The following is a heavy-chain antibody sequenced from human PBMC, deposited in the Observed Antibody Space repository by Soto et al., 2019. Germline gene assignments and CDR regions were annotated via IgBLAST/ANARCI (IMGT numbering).Heavy chain of an antibody. CDR1: GFTFSSYA. CDR3: ANGRYYLDSSGYFPY. V-gene: IGHV3-23*01. CDR2: ISGSGGST. J-gene: IGHJ4*02. Sequence: EVQLLESGGGLVQPGGSLRLSCAASGFTFSSYAMSWVRQAPGKGLEWVSAISGSGGSTYYADSVKGRFTISRDNSKNTAVLQKKRPRTEDTAVYYCANGRYYLDSSGYFPYRGPGTLVTGSS. D-gene: IGHD3-22*01.